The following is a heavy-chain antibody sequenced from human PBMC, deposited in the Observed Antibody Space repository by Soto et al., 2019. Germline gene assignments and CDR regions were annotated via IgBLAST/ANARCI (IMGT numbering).Heavy chain of an antibody. CDR3: ARLVNDNYGSTWFDP. V-gene: IGHV4-39*01. Sequence: SETLSLTCTVSGGSISSSSYYWGWIRQPPGKGLEWIGSIYYSGSTYYNPSLKSRVTISVDTSKNQFSLKLSSVTAADTAVYYCARLVNDNYGSTWFDPLGQETLLTISS. CDR2: IYYSGST. D-gene: IGHD3-16*01. CDR1: GGSISSSSYY. J-gene: IGHJ5*02.